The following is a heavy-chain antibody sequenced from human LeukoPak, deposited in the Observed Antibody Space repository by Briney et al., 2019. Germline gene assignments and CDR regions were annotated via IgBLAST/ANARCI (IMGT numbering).Heavy chain of an antibody. J-gene: IGHJ6*03. V-gene: IGHV4-39*02. CDR3: ARGVTIVVIFGVVITNDYYYYMDV. Sequence: SETLSLTCSVSGGSISSSSHSWGWIRQPPGKGLEWIGSIYYSGSTYYNPSLKSRITISVDTSKNHFSLKLTSVTAADTAVYYCARGVTIVVIFGVVITNDYYYYMDVWGKGTTVTVSS. CDR2: IYYSGST. CDR1: GGSISSSSHS. D-gene: IGHD3-3*01.